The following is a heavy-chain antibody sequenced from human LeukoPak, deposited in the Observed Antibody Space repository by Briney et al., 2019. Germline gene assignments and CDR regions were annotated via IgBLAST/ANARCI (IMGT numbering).Heavy chain of an antibody. J-gene: IGHJ2*01. CDR3: ARDLGIVGATALNWYFDP. V-gene: IGHV1-18*01. D-gene: IGHD1-26*01. CDR1: GYTFTSYG. CDR2: ISAYNGNT. Sequence: VASVKVSCKASGYTFTSYGISWVRQAPGQGLEWMGWISAYNGNTNYAQKLQGRVTMTTDTSTSTAYMELRSLRSDDTAVYYCARDLGIVGATALNWYFDPWGRGTLVTVSS.